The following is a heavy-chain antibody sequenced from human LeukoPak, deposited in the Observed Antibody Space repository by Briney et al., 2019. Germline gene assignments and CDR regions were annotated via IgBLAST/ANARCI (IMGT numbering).Heavy chain of an antibody. CDR2: INHSGST. Sequence: PSETLSLTCAVYGGSFSGYYWSWIRQPPGKGLEWIGEINHSGSTNYNPSLKSRVTISVDTSKNQFSLKLSSVAAADTAVYYCARGGPVYSSSWCWFDPWGQGTLVTVSS. D-gene: IGHD6-13*01. CDR1: GGSFSGYY. J-gene: IGHJ5*02. CDR3: ARGGPVYSSSWCWFDP. V-gene: IGHV4-34*01.